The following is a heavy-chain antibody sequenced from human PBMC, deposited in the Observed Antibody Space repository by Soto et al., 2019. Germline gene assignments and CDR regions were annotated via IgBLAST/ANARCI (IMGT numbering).Heavy chain of an antibody. J-gene: IGHJ5*02. D-gene: IGHD3-22*01. CDR3: ARDFFDSSDYTTNWFDP. Sequence: SETLSLTFSVSGDSISNSRFYWAWIRQPPGEGLEWIGSIYHTGNAYYNPSLKSRVTISVDTSKNQFSLKLTSVTAADAALYYCARDFFDSSDYTTNWFDPWGQGTLVTVSS. V-gene: IGHV4-39*01. CDR1: GDSISNSRFY. CDR2: IYHTGNA.